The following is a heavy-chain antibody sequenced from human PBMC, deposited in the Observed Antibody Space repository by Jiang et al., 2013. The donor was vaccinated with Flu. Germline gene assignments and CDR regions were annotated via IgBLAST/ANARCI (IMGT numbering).Heavy chain of an antibody. CDR3: ARDPDSSGIFDY. D-gene: IGHD3-22*01. CDR2: ISSSSSYI. CDR1: GFTFSSYS. V-gene: IGHV3-21*01. Sequence: VQLLESGGGLVKPGGSLRLSCAASGFTFSSYSMNWVRQAPGKGLEWVSSISSSSSYIYYADSVKGRFTISRDNAKNSLYLQMNSLRAEDTAVYYCARDPDSSGIFDYWGQGTLVTVSS. J-gene: IGHJ4*02.